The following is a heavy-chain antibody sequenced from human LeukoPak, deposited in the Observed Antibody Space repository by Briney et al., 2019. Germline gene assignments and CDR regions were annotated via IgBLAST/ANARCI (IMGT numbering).Heavy chain of an antibody. CDR2: INPNSGGT. CDR3: ASSSYDFWSGYYSLPNPLDY. D-gene: IGHD3-3*01. J-gene: IGHJ4*02. V-gene: IGHV1-2*02. CDR1: GYIFTGYY. Sequence: ASVKVSCKASGYIFTGYYMHWVRQAPGQGLEWMGWINPNSGGTNYAQKFQGRVTMTRDTSISTAYMELSRLRSDDTAVYYCASSSYDFWSGYYSLPNPLDYWGQGTLVTVSS.